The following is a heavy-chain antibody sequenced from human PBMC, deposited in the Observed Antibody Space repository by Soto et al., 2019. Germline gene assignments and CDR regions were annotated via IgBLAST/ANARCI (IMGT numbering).Heavy chain of an antibody. Sequence: PGGSLRLSCAASGFTFSDYGMHWVRQAPGKGLEWVAVISYDRSDKHYADSVKGRFTISRDNSKNMVYLQMNSLRAEDTAVYYCAKAGSSITGTTWYFDYWGQGTLVTVSS. V-gene: IGHV3-30*18. D-gene: IGHD1-20*01. CDR3: AKAGSSITGTTWYFDY. CDR2: ISYDRSDK. J-gene: IGHJ4*02. CDR1: GFTFSDYG.